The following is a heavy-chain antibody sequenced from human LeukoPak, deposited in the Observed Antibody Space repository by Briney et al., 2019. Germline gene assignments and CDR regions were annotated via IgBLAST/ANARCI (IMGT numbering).Heavy chain of an antibody. V-gene: IGHV1-8*01. D-gene: IGHD3-3*01. Sequence: GASVKVSCKASGYTFTSYDINWVRQATGQGLEWMGWMNPNSGNTGYAQKFQGRVTMTRNTSISTAYMELSSLRSEDTAVYYCAREGYDFWSGYFIYWGQGTLVTVSS. CDR3: AREGYDFWSGYFIY. CDR1: GYTFTSYD. J-gene: IGHJ4*02. CDR2: MNPNSGNT.